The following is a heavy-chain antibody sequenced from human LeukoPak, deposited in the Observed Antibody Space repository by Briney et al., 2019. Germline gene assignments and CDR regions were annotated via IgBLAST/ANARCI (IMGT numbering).Heavy chain of an antibody. D-gene: IGHD1-26*01. J-gene: IGHJ3*02. Sequence: GASVKVSCKASGYTFTGYYMHWVRPAPGQGLEWMGWINPNSGGTNYSQKFQGRVTMTRDTSISTAYMELSRLRSDDTAVYYCARVMLGSYYSDAFDIWGQGTMVSVSS. V-gene: IGHV1-2*02. CDR2: INPNSGGT. CDR3: ARVMLGSYYSDAFDI. CDR1: GYTFTGYY.